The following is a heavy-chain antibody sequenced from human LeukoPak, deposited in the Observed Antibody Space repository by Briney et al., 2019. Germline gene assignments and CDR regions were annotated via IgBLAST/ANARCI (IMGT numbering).Heavy chain of an antibody. CDR1: GGSISSYY. V-gene: IGHV4-59*08. Sequence: SETLSLTCTVSGGSISSYYWSWIRQPPGKGLEWIGYIYYSGSTNYNPSLKSRVTISVDTSKNQFFLKLSSVTAADTAVYYCARHSSGYSYGPFDYWGQGTLVTVSS. CDR2: IYYSGST. CDR3: ARHSSGYSYGPFDY. J-gene: IGHJ4*02. D-gene: IGHD5-18*01.